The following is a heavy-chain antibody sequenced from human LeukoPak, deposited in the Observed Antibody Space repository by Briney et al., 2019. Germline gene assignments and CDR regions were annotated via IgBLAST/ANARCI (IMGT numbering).Heavy chain of an antibody. CDR2: IYYSGST. CDR1: GGSISSSSYY. CDR3: ARDSPYYYGSGSATYYMDV. V-gene: IGHV4-39*07. D-gene: IGHD3-10*01. J-gene: IGHJ6*03. Sequence: SETLSLTCTVSGGSISSSSYYWGWIRQPPGKGLEWIGSIYYSGSTYYNPSLKSRVTISVDTSKNQFSLKLSSVTAADTAVYYCARDSPYYYGSGSATYYMDVWGKGTTVTISS.